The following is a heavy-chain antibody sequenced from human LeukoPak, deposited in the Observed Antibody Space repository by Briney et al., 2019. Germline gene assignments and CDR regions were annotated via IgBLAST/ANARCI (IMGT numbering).Heavy chain of an antibody. Sequence: GGSLRLSCAASGFKFDDYAMHWVRQAPGKGLEWVSGISWNSGSIGYADSVKGRFTISRDNAKNSLYLQMNSLRAEDTALYYCAKVLRVYDFWSGVDYWGQGTLVTVSS. J-gene: IGHJ4*02. V-gene: IGHV3-9*01. D-gene: IGHD3-3*01. CDR1: GFKFDDYA. CDR2: ISWNSGSI. CDR3: AKVLRVYDFWSGVDY.